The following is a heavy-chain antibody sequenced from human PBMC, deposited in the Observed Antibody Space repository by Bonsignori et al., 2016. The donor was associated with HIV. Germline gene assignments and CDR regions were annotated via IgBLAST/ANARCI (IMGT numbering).Heavy chain of an antibody. J-gene: IGHJ4*02. CDR3: ARGGLCDGACSYPFDY. Sequence: WIRQPPGKGLEWVSYIKGTTIEYADSVKGRFTISRDNAKNSLYLQMNSLRAEDTAVYYCARGGLCDGACSYPFDYWGQGTLVTVSS. V-gene: IGHV3-11*01. D-gene: IGHD2-21*01. CDR2: IKGTTI.